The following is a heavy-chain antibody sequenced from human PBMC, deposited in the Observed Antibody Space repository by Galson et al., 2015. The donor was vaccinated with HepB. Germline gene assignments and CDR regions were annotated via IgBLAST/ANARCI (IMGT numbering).Heavy chain of an antibody. V-gene: IGHV5-10-1*01. Sequence: QSGAEVKKPGESLRISCKGSGYSSTSYWISWVRQMPGKGLEWMGRIDPSDSYTNYSPSFQGHVTISADKSISTAYLQWSSLKASDTAMYYCARHRGYSYGYGSPHFDYWGQGTLVTVSS. CDR1: GYSSTSYW. CDR2: IDPSDSYT. J-gene: IGHJ4*02. CDR3: ARHRGYSYGYGSPHFDY. D-gene: IGHD5-18*01.